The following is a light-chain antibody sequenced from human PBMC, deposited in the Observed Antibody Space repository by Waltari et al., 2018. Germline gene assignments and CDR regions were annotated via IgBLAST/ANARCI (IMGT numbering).Light chain of an antibody. J-gene: IGLJ1*01. Sequence: QSALTQPASVSGSPGQSITISCTGTSRDVGSYNLVSWYQQLPGKAPKLMIYEGTKRPSGVSARVSGSKSGNTASLTISGLQAEDEADYYCCSFAGSNTYVFGSGTKVTVL. CDR3: CSFAGSNTYV. CDR1: SRDVGSYNL. CDR2: EGT. V-gene: IGLV2-23*01.